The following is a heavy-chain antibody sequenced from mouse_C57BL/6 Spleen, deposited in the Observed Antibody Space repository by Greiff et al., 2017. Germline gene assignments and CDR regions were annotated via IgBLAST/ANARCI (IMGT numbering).Heavy chain of an antibody. J-gene: IGHJ2*01. D-gene: IGHD1-1*01. Sequence: VQLVESGPELVKPGASVKISCKASGYAFSSSWMNWVKQRPGKGLEWIGRIYPGDGDTNYNGKFKGKATLTADKSSSTAYMQLSSLTSEDSAVYFCARYYGSSYGRYFDYWGQGTTLTVSS. CDR2: IYPGDGDT. CDR3: ARYYGSSYGRYFDY. CDR1: GYAFSSSW. V-gene: IGHV1-82*01.